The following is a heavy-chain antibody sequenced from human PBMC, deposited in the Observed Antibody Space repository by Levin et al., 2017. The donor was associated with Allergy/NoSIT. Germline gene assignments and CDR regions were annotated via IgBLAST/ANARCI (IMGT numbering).Heavy chain of an antibody. V-gene: IGHV3-21*06. CDR2: ITSSSTYI. J-gene: IGHJ5*02. D-gene: IGHD3-10*01. CDR1: GFSFNAFT. CDR3: AKDPVGSGAAYFDP. Sequence: PGGSLRLSCVTSGFSFNAFTMSWVRQIPGKGLEWVSSITSSSTYIYYADSVKGRFTISRDNARSTLYLQMNSLRAEDSATYYCAKDPVGSGAAYFDPWGNGTLVTVSS.